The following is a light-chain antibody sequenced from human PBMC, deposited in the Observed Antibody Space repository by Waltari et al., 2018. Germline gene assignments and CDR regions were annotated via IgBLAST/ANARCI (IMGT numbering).Light chain of an antibody. CDR1: RSDVGAYNY. CDR3: ISYSSSTTLGV. V-gene: IGLV2-14*03. CDR2: EVS. J-gene: IGLJ2*01. Sequence: QSALTQPASVSGSPGQSITIPCTGSRSDVGAYNYVPWYQKHPGKAPKLMIYEVSNRPSGVSNRFSGSKSGNTASLTISWLLAEDEADYYCISYSSSTTLGVFGGGTKLTVL.